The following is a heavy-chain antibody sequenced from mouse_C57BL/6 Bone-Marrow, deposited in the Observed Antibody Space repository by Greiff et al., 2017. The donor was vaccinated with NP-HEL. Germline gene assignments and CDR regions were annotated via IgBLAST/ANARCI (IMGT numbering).Heavy chain of an antibody. CDR3: ARDPLGSFDY. CDR1: GFTFSSYA. J-gene: IGHJ2*01. V-gene: IGHV5-4*01. CDR2: ISDGGSYT. D-gene: IGHD1-2*01. Sequence: EVQRVESGGGLVKPGGSLKLSCAASGFTFSSYAMSWVRQTPEKRLEWVATISDGGSYTYYPDNVQGRFTISRDNATNNLYLQMSHLKSEDTAMYYCARDPLGSFDYWGQGTTLTVSS.